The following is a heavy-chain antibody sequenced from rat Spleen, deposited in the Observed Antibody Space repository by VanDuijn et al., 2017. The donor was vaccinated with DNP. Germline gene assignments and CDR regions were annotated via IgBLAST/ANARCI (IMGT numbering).Heavy chain of an antibody. CDR2: INHEGST. V-gene: IGHV3-3*01. Sequence: EVQLQESGPGLVKPSQSLSLTCSVTGYSITSNHKWSWIRKFPGNELEWMGYINHEGSTNYNPSLKSRFSITRDTSKNQFFLQVNYVRDEDTATYYCAVQLGVFDYWGQGVMVIVSS. J-gene: IGHJ2*01. D-gene: IGHD5-1*01. CDR1: GYSITSNHK. CDR3: AVQLGVFDY.